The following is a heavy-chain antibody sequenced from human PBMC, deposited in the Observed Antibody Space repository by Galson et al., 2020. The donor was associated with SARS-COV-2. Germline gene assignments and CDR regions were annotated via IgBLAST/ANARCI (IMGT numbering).Heavy chain of an antibody. Sequence: ETSETLSLTCTVSGGSISSGGYYWSWIRQHPGKGLEWIGYIHYSGSTYYNPSLKRRVTISVDTSKNQFSLKLSSVTAADTAVYYCARAKITMRVVVHSFDIWGQGTMVTVSS. V-gene: IGHV4-31*03. CDR2: IHYSGST. CDR1: GGSISSGGYY. CDR3: ARAKITMRVVVHSFDI. J-gene: IGHJ3*02. D-gene: IGHD3-22*01.